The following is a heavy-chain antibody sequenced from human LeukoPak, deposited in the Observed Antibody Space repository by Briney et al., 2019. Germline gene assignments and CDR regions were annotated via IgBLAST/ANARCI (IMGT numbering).Heavy chain of an antibody. CDR1: GYTFTSYD. CDR2: MNPSSGNT. Sequence: GASVKVSCKASGYTFTSYDINWVRQATGQGLEWMGWMNPSSGNTGYAQKFQGRVTMTRNTSISTAYMELSSLRSEDTAVYYCARGNDDYYYYGMDVWGQGTTVTVSS. J-gene: IGHJ6*02. V-gene: IGHV1-8*01. CDR3: ARGNDDYYYYGMDV. D-gene: IGHD2-8*01.